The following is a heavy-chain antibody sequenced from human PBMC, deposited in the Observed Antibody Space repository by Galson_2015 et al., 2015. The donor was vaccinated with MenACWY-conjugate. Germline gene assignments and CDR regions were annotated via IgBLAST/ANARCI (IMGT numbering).Heavy chain of an antibody. V-gene: IGHV4-38-2*01. CDR2: IYYSGRT. D-gene: IGHD2/OR15-2a*01. CDR3: ARSLRNPTDAFDI. CDR1: RYSISSARY. J-gene: IGHJ3*02. Sequence: SEPLSLTCAVSRYSISSARYWGCIRQPPGKGLEWIGSIYYSGRTYYNPSLKSRVTISVDTSKNQFSLKVTAVTAADTAVYYCARSLRNPTDAFDIWGQGIMVTVSS.